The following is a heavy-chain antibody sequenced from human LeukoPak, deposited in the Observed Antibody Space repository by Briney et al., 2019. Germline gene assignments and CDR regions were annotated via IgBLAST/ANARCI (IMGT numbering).Heavy chain of an antibody. Sequence: PGGSLRLSCTASGFSFSDYSMDWVRQAPGKGLKYVSAISSNGDSTNYAKSVRGRFTISRHNSTKTLYLQKGSLRADDMAVYYCAREGSVAAFGPRRSFDYWGQGTLVTVSS. J-gene: IGHJ4*02. V-gene: IGHV3-64*01. D-gene: IGHD6-13*01. CDR3: AREGSVAAFGPRRSFDY. CDR2: ISSNGDST. CDR1: GFSFSDYS.